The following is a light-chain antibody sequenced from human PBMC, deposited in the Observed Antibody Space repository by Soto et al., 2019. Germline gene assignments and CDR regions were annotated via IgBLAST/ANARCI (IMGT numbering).Light chain of an antibody. CDR3: QQYESYPYS. Sequence: IQMPQSPATVSASVGDRVTITCRASQSISSSLAWYQQKPGKAHKVLIYDASSLDSGVPSRFSGSGYGTECTLTVSSLQPGDCATYSCQQYESYPYSFGQGTKLDIQ. V-gene: IGKV1-5*01. J-gene: IGKJ2*01. CDR1: QSISSS. CDR2: DAS.